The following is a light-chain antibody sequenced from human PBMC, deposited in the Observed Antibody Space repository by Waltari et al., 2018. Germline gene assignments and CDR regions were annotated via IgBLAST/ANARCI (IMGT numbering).Light chain of an antibody. V-gene: IGLV2-11*01. CDR2: DVN. Sequence: QSALTQPRSVSGSPGRSVTISCPGTNSDVGAYTYVSWYQQHPGKAPKLIIFDVNKRPSGVPDRFFGSKSGDTASLAISGLQAEDEADYYCCSYAGNYGFVFGTATKVTVL. CDR1: NSDVGAYTY. J-gene: IGLJ1*01. CDR3: CSYAGNYGFV.